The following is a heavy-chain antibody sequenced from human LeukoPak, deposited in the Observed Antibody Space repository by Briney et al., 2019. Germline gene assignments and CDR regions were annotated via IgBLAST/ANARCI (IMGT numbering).Heavy chain of an antibody. CDR3: ARGMGSYYYYLDV. Sequence: SVKVSCKASGGTFSSYAISWVRQAPGQGLEWMGGIIPIFGTANYAQKFQGRVTITTDESTSTAYMELSDLRSEDTAVYYCARGMGSYYYYLDVWGKGTTVTVSS. CDR2: IIPIFGTA. V-gene: IGHV1-69*05. D-gene: IGHD2-8*01. CDR1: GGTFSSYA. J-gene: IGHJ6*03.